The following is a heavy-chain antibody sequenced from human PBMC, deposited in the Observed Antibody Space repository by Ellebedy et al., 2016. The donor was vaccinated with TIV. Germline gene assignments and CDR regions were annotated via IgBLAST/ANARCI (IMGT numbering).Heavy chain of an antibody. J-gene: IGHJ4*02. Sequence: GSLRLSCTVSGGSISSSSYYWGWIRQPPGKGLEWIGSIYYSGSTYYNPSLKSRVTISVDTSKNQFSLKLSSVTAADTAVYYCANTMVRGSQVDYWGQGTLVTVSS. V-gene: IGHV4-39*01. CDR3: ANTMVRGSQVDY. D-gene: IGHD3-10*01. CDR2: IYYSGST. CDR1: GGSISSSSYY.